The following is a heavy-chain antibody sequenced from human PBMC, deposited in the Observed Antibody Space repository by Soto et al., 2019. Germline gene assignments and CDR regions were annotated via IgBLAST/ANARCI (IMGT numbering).Heavy chain of an antibody. CDR3: AKVQSSGWYSYFDY. V-gene: IGHV3-23*01. D-gene: IGHD6-19*01. CDR2: LGVSDDR. Sequence: GGSLRLSCAASGFTLSLYTINWVRQAPGKGLEWVSSLGVSDDRFYADSVKGRFTISRDNSKNTLYLQMNSLRAEDTAVYYCAKVQSSGWYSYFDYWGQGTLVTVSS. J-gene: IGHJ4*02. CDR1: GFTLSLYT.